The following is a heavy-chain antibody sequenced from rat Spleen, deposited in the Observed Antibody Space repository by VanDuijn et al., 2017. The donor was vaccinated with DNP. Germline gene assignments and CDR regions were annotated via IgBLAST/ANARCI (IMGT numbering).Heavy chain of an antibody. J-gene: IGHJ3*01. D-gene: IGHD1-2*01. CDR1: GFSLTSYG. Sequence: QVQMKETGPGLVQPSQTLSLTCTVSGFSLTSYGVSWVRQPPGEGLEWIAAMSSGGNTYYNSALKSRLSVSRDPSQNEVLLKVDSPQTGDTAIYFCATGGTAIYPFTYWGQGTLVTVSS. V-gene: IGHV2S12*01. CDR2: MSSGGNT. CDR3: ATGGTAIYPFTY.